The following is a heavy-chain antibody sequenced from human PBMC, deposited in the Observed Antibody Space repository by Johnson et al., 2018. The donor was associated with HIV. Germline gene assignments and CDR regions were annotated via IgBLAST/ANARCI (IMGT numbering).Heavy chain of an antibody. D-gene: IGHD1-14*01. CDR2: IKQDGSEK. CDR3: ARDTSWSDTGSIDAFDI. CDR1: GFMFGDFA. J-gene: IGHJ3*02. Sequence: VQLVESGGGVVRPGGSLRLSCAASGFMFGDFAMSWVRQAPGKGLEWVANIKQDGSEKYYVDSVKGRFTISRDNAKNSLYLQMNSLRAEDTAVYYCARDTSWSDTGSIDAFDIWGQGTMVTVSS. V-gene: IGHV3-7*05.